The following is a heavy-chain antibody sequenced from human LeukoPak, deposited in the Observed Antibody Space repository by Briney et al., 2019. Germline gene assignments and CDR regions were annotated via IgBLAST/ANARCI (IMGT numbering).Heavy chain of an antibody. J-gene: IGHJ3*02. CDR2: ISGSGGST. Sequence: PGRSLRLSCAASGFTFSSYGMSWDRQAPGKGLEWVSAISGSGGSTYYADSVKGRFTISRDNSKNTLYLQMNSLRAEDTAVYYCAKGQGYCSGGSCYSNAFDIWGQGTMVTVSS. V-gene: IGHV3-23*01. CDR3: AKGQGYCSGGSCYSNAFDI. CDR1: GFTFSSYG. D-gene: IGHD2-15*01.